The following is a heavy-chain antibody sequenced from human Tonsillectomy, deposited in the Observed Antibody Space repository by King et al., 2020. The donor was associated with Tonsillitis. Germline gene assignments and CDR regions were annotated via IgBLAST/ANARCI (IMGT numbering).Heavy chain of an antibody. J-gene: IGHJ6*02. D-gene: IGHD2-15*01. V-gene: IGHV4-59*11. CDR2: IYYSGST. CDR3: ARDQVVVVASSRYYYGMDV. CDR1: GGSISSHY. Sequence: VQLQESGPGLVKPSETLSLTCTVSGGSISSHYWSWIRQPPGKGLEWIGYIYYSGSTNYNPSLKSRVTISVDTTKNQYSLKLRSVTDADTAVYYIARDQVVVVASSRYYYGMDVWGQGTTVTVSS.